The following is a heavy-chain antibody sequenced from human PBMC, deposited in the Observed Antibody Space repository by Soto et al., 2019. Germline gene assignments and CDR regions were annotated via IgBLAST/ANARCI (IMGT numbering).Heavy chain of an antibody. V-gene: IGHV4-31*03. CDR3: ARDPLNIVVVTGRGMGAFDI. Sequence: QVQLQESGPGLVKPSQTLSLTCTVSGGSISSGGYYWSWIRQHPGKGLEWIGYIYYSGSTYYNPSLKSRVTISVDTSKNQFSLKLSSVTAADTAVYYCARDPLNIVVVTGRGMGAFDIWGQGTMVTVSS. J-gene: IGHJ3*02. D-gene: IGHD2-21*02. CDR1: GGSISSGGYY. CDR2: IYYSGST.